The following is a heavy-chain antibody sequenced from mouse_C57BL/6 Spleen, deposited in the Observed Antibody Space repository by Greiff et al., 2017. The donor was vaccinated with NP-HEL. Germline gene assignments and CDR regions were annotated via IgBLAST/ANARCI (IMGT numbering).Heavy chain of an antibody. V-gene: IGHV1-81*01. CDR1: GYTFTSYG. D-gene: IGHD1-1*01. CDR3: ARGDYYGSSWGMDY. J-gene: IGHJ4*01. Sequence: VQLQQSGAELARPGASVKLSCKASGYTFTSYGISWVKQRTGQGLEWIGEIYPRSGNTYYNEKFKGKATLTADKSSSTAYMELRSLTSEDSAVYFCARGDYYGSSWGMDYWGQGTSVTVSS. CDR2: IYPRSGNT.